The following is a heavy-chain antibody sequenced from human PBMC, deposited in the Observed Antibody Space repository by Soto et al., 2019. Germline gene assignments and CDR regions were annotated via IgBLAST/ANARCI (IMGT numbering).Heavy chain of an antibody. V-gene: IGHV2-5*02. CDR3: AHVGYCISFSCSNWFDP. D-gene: IGHD2-2*01. J-gene: IGHJ5*02. CDR1: GFSLSTSGVG. Sequence: QITLKESGPTLVKPTQTLTLTCTFSGFSLSTSGVGVGWIRQPPGKALEWLALIYWDDDKRYSPSLKSRLTISKYTSKNQVVLTLTNMDPVDTATYYCAHVGYCISFSCSNWFDPWGQGTLVTVSS. CDR2: IYWDDDK.